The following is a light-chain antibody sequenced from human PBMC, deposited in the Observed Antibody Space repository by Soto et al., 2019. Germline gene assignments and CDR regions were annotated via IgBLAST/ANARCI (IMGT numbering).Light chain of an antibody. CDR3: QSFDNSLSGSRV. V-gene: IGLV1-40*01. Sequence: QSVLTQPPSVSGAPGQRVTISCTGSSSNIGAGYDVHWYQQLPGTAPKLLIFGNNNRPSGVPDRFSGSKSGTSASLAITGLQAEDEADYYCQSFDNSLSGSRVFGTGTQLTVL. J-gene: IGLJ6*01. CDR1: SSNIGAGYD. CDR2: GNN.